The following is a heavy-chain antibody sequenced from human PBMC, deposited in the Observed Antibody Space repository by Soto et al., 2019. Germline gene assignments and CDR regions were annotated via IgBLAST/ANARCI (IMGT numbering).Heavy chain of an antibody. Sequence: QVQLQESGPGLVKPSETLSLTCTVSGGSISSYYWNWIRQPPGKGLEWIGYIYYSGSTNYNPSLKSXXTXSXXTSKTQFSLKLSSVTAADTAVYYCARLQDGYKIDYWGQGTLVTVSS. CDR2: IYYSGST. V-gene: IGHV4-59*08. D-gene: IGHD5-12*01. CDR1: GGSISSYY. J-gene: IGHJ4*02. CDR3: ARLQDGYKIDY.